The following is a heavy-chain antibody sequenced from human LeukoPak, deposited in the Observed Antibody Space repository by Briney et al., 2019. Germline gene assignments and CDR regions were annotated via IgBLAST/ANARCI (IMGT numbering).Heavy chain of an antibody. V-gene: IGHV3-20*04. J-gene: IGHJ6*03. CDR3: ARENIFATVTFPPMDV. CDR2: INWNGGST. D-gene: IGHD4-17*01. Sequence: GGSLRLSCAASGFTFDDYGMSWVRQAPGKGLEWVSGINWNGGSTGYADSVKGRFTISRDNAKNSLYLQMNSLRAEDTAVYYCARENIFATVTFPPMDVWGKGTTVTVSS. CDR1: GFTFDDYG.